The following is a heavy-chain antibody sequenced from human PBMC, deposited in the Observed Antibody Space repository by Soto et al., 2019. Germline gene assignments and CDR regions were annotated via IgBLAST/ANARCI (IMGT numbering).Heavy chain of an antibody. CDR2: ISAYNGNT. CDR3: ARAGDVWSGYYFDY. D-gene: IGHD3-3*01. V-gene: IGHV1-18*01. CDR1: GYTFTSYG. J-gene: IGHJ4*02. Sequence: PRASVTVSCKASGYTFTSYGISWVRQAPGQGLEWMGWISAYNGNTNYAQKLQGRVTMTTDTSTSTAYMELRSLRSDDTAVYYCARAGDVWSGYYFDYWGQGTLVTVSS.